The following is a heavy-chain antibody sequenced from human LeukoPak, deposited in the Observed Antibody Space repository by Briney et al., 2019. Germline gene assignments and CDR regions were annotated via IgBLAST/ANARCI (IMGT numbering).Heavy chain of an antibody. CDR3: ARLRYSSDYWFDP. J-gene: IGHJ5*02. D-gene: IGHD6-19*01. Sequence: GETLRISCKGSGYSFTSYWISWVRQMPGKGLEWMGRIDPSDSYTNYSPSFQGHVTISADKSISTAYLQWSGLKASDTAMYYCARLRYSSDYWFDPWGQGTLVTVS. CDR1: GYSFTSYW. V-gene: IGHV5-10-1*01. CDR2: IDPSDSYT.